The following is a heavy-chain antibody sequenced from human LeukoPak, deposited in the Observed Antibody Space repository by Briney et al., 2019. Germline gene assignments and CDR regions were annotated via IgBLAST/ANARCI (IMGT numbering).Heavy chain of an antibody. Sequence: PGGSLRLSCAASGFTVSRNYMSWVRQAPGKGLECVSVIYSGGNTYYTDSVKGRFTISRDNSKNTLYLQMNSLRAEDTAVYYCARKTDRGGQGDYWGPGTLVTVSS. J-gene: IGHJ4*02. CDR1: GFTVSRNY. D-gene: IGHD3-22*01. CDR3: ARKTDRGGQGDY. CDR2: IYSGGNT. V-gene: IGHV3-66*01.